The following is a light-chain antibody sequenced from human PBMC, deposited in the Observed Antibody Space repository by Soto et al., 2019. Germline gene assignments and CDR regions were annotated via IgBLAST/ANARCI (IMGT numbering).Light chain of an antibody. CDR1: SSNIGAGYD. V-gene: IGLV1-40*01. CDR2: GNS. CDR3: QSYDSSLSDWV. Sequence: QSVRAQPPSVSGAPGQRVTMSCTGSSSNIGAGYDVHWYQQLPGTAPKLLIYGNSNRPSGVPDRFSGSKSGTSASLAITGLQAEDEADYYCQSYDSSLSDWVFGGGTKLTVL. J-gene: IGLJ3*02.